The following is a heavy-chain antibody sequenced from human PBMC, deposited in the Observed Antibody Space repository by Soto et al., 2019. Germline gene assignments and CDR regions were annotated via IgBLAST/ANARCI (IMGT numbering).Heavy chain of an antibody. CDR3: AREGYCTNGVCLDWFDP. CDR1: GGSISSYY. V-gene: IGHV4-59*01. CDR2: IYYSGST. Sequence: PSETLSLTCTVSGGSISSYYWSWIRQPPGKGLEWIGYIYYSGSTNYNPSLKSRVTISVDTSKNQFSLKLSSVTAADTAVYYCAREGYCTNGVCLDWFDPWGQGTLVTVSS. J-gene: IGHJ5*02. D-gene: IGHD2-8*01.